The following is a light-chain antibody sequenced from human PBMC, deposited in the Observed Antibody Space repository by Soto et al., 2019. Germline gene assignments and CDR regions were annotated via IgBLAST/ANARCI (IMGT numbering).Light chain of an antibody. Sequence: DIQMTQSPPSLSASVGDRVTITCRASQYISTYLNWYQQKPGKAPKVLIYESSNLEAGVPSRFSGSGSGTEFTFTISSLQPEDIATYYCQQYDNLPLTFGPGTKVDIK. CDR1: QYISTY. CDR2: ESS. V-gene: IGKV1-33*01. J-gene: IGKJ3*01. CDR3: QQYDNLPLT.